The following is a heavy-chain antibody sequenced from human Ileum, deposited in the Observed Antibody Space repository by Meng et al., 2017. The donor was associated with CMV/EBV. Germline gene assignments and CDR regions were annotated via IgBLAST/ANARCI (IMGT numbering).Heavy chain of an antibody. CDR3: ARDRVAPRHSPHF. CDR1: GYTFTGYY. V-gene: IGHV1-18*04. Sequence: ASVKVSCKASGYTFTGYYMHWVRQAPGQGFQWMGWVTPYNGNTIYAQKFLGRVTLTTDTSATTAYMELTSLRSDDTAVYYCARDRVAPRHSPHFWGQGTLVTVSS. CDR2: VTPYNGNT. J-gene: IGHJ4*02. D-gene: IGHD6-6*01.